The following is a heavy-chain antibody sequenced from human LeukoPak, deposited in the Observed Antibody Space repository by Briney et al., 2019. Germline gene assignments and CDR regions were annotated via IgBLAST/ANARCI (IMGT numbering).Heavy chain of an antibody. Sequence: PSETLSLTCTVSGGSISSSSYYWGWIRQPPGKGLEWIGSIYYSGSTYYNPSLKSRVTISVDTSKNQLSLKLSSVTAADTAVYYCATPLVYYGSGETDYWGQGTLVTVSS. D-gene: IGHD3-10*01. J-gene: IGHJ4*02. CDR1: GGSISSSSYY. V-gene: IGHV4-39*01. CDR2: IYYSGST. CDR3: ATPLVYYGSGETDY.